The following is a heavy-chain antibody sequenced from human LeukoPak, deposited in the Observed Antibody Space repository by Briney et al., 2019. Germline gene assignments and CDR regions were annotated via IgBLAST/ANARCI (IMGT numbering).Heavy chain of an antibody. D-gene: IGHD5-12*01. CDR3: ARGQWLRLPNY. Sequence: PSETLSLTCTVSCGSISNYYWSWIRQSPGKRLEWIGYIYNSGSTNYYPSLKSRVTISVDTSKNQFSLKLSPVTAADTAVYYCARGQWLRLPNYWGQGTLVTVSS. CDR1: CGSISNYY. V-gene: IGHV4-59*01. CDR2: IYNSGST. J-gene: IGHJ4*02.